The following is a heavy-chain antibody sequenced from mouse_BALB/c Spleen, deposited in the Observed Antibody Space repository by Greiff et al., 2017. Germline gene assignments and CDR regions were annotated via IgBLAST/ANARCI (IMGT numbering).Heavy chain of an antibody. V-gene: IGHV1-7*01. Sequence: QVQLKQSGAELAKPGASVKMSCKASGYTFTSYWMHWVKQRPGQGLEWIGYINPSTGYTEYNQKFKDKATLTADKSSSTAYMQLSSLTSEDSAVYYCARRGDYGSSYAYYFDYWGQGTTLTVSS. CDR2: INPSTGYT. J-gene: IGHJ2*01. CDR3: ARRGDYGSSYAYYFDY. D-gene: IGHD1-1*01. CDR1: GYTFTSYW.